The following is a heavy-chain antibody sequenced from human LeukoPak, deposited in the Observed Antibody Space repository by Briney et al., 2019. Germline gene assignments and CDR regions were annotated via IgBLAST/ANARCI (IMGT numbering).Heavy chain of an antibody. CDR3: ARAGDIVVVVAATSDDAFDI. D-gene: IGHD2-15*01. Sequence: PGGSLRLSCAASGFTFSSYGMSWVRQAPGKGLEWVSAISGSGGSTYYADSVKGRFTISRDNSKNTLYLQMNSLRAEDTAVYYCARAGDIVVVVAATSDDAFDIWGQGTMVTVSS. CDR1: GFTFSSYG. J-gene: IGHJ3*02. V-gene: IGHV3-23*01. CDR2: ISGSGGST.